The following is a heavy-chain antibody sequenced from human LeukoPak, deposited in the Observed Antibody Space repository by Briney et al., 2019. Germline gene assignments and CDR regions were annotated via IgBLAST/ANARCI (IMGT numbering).Heavy chain of an antibody. V-gene: IGHV3-23*01. J-gene: IGHJ4*02. D-gene: IGHD6-19*01. CDR3: AKDLTAYSSGWYNDC. CDR2: IRGSGGST. Sequence: GGSLRLSCAASGFTFSSYAMSWVRQAPGKGLEWVSTIRGSGGSTYYADSVKGRFTISRDNSKNTLHLQMNSLRAEDTAVYYCAKDLTAYSSGWYNDCWGQGTLVTVSS. CDR1: GFTFSSYA.